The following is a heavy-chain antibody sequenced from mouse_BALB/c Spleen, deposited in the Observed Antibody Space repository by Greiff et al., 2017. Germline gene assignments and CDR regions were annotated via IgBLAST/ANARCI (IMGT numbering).Heavy chain of an antibody. J-gene: IGHJ4*01. CDR1: GFTFSSFG. CDR2: ISSGSSTI. Sequence: EVKLVESGGGLVQPGGSRKLSCAASGFTFSSFGMHWVRQAPEKGLEWVAYISSGSSTIYYADTVKGRFTISRDNPKNTLFLQMTSLRSEDTAMYYCARYYYGSSYDAMDYWGQGTSVTVSA. CDR3: ARYYYGSSYDAMDY. V-gene: IGHV5-17*02. D-gene: IGHD1-1*01.